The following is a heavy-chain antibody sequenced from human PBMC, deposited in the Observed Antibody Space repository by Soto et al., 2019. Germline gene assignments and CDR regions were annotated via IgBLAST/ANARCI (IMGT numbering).Heavy chain of an antibody. Sequence: GSLRLSCAASTFTFSTYSMNWVRQAPGKGLEWVSIITSDGRTYYADSVKGRFTISRDNSKNTVYLQMNSLRAEDTAVYYCAKDYSTVTTDPLSVVLFDYWGQGALVTVSS. J-gene: IGHJ4*02. CDR2: ITSDGRT. V-gene: IGHV3-23*01. CDR3: AKDYSTVTTDPLSVVLFDY. CDR1: TFTFSTYS. D-gene: IGHD4-17*01.